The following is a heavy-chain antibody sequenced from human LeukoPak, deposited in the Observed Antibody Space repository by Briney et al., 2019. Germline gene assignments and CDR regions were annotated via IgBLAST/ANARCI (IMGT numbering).Heavy chain of an antibody. Sequence: ASVKVSCKASGYTFTSYAMNWVRQATGQGLEWMGWMSPNSGDTGYAQKFQDRVTMTRNTSISTAYMELSSLRSDDTAVYYCARRNFDYFDSWGQGTLVTVSS. CDR2: MSPNSGDT. J-gene: IGHJ4*02. CDR1: GYTFTSYA. D-gene: IGHD1-7*01. CDR3: ARRNFDYFDS. V-gene: IGHV1-8*02.